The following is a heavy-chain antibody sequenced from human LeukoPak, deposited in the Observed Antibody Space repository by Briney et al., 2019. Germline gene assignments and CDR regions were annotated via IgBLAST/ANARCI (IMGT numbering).Heavy chain of an antibody. J-gene: IGHJ4*02. V-gene: IGHV3-7*01. CDR3: ARGRPTVGTDY. CDR2: IKEEGSEK. Sequence: PGGSLILPWAGAGFTFRNYWMNWVRQAPGKGLEWVANIKEEGSEKYYVDSVKGRFTVSRDNAKNSLYLQINTLRADDTAVYYCARGRPTVGTDYWGQGTLVTVSS. CDR1: GFTFRNYW. D-gene: IGHD1-26*01.